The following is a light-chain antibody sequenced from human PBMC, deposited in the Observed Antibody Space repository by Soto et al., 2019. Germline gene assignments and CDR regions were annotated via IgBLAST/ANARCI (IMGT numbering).Light chain of an antibody. CDR1: QSISSY. V-gene: IGKV1-39*01. CDR2: AAS. CDR3: QQSYSIPIT. J-gene: IGKJ5*01. Sequence: PITMSPPSLSASLGDRDPITCRASQSISSYLNWYQQKPGKAPKLLIYAASSLQSGIPSRFSGSGSGTDFTLTISSLQPEDFATYYCQQSYSIPITFGQGTRLEI.